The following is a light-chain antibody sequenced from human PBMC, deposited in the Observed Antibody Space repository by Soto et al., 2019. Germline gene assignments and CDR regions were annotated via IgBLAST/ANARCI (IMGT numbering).Light chain of an antibody. CDR1: SSNIGSGHD. J-gene: IGLJ1*01. Sequence: QLVLTQPPSVSGAPGQRVSISCTGSSSNIGSGHDVHWYHHVPGAAPKPLIYGNNNRPSGVPDRFSGSKSGTSASLAITGLQAEDEGDYYCSSYRSGGTFVFGSGTKLTVL. CDR3: SSYRSGGTFV. V-gene: IGLV1-40*01. CDR2: GNN.